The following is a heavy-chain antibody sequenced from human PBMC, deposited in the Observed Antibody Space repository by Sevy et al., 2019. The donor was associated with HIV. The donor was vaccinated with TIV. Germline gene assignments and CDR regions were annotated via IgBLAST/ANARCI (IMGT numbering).Heavy chain of an antibody. V-gene: IGHV3-30*04. D-gene: IGHD3-16*01. CDR1: GFTFSSYA. CDR2: ISYDGSNK. J-gene: IGHJ6*02. Sequence: GGSLRLSCAASGFTFSSYAMLWVRQAPGKGLDWVALISYDGSNKYYADSVKGRFTISRDNAKNTLYLEMNSLRPEDTAVYYCARDGPGGFAQTLDVWGQGTTVTVSS. CDR3: ARDGPGGFAQTLDV.